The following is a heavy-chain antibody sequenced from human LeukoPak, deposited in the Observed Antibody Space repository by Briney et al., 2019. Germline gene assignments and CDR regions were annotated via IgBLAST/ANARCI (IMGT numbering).Heavy chain of an antibody. D-gene: IGHD3-22*01. V-gene: IGHV1-46*01. CDR2: INPSGGST. J-gene: IGHJ4*02. Sequence: ASVKVSCKASGYTFTSYYMHWVRQAPGQGLEWMGIINPSGGSTSYAQKFQGRVTMTRDTSTSTVYMELSSLRSEDTAVYYCASNYYDSSGYYYDTPPGYWGQGTLVIVSS. CDR1: GYTFTSYY. CDR3: ASNYYDSSGYYYDTPPGY.